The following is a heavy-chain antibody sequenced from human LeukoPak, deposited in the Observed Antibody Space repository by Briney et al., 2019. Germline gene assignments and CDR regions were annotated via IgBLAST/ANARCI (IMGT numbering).Heavy chain of an antibody. CDR1: GYTFTDYY. V-gene: IGHV1-2*06. J-gene: IGHJ4*02. CDR2: INPNSGGT. CDR3: ARGTGVLTGYYLFAY. Sequence: ASVKVSCKASGYTFTDYYIHWVRQAPGQGLEWMGRINPNSGGTNYAQKFQGRVTMTRDTSISTAYMEMSSLRSDGTSVYYCARGTGVLTGYYLFAYWGQGTLVTVSS. D-gene: IGHD3-9*01.